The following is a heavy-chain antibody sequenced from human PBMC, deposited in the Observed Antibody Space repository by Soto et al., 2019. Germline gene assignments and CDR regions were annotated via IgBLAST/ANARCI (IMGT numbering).Heavy chain of an antibody. Sequence: GGSLRLSCAASGFFFSTYAMNWVRQAPGKGLEWVSAISNNGYDTYYAESVRGRFTISRDNSTNTLYLQMSRLRTEDTAVYYCAHPRGYGVFDAVDIWGQGTMVTVSS. V-gene: IGHV3-23*01. CDR3: AHPRGYGVFDAVDI. D-gene: IGHD4-17*01. CDR1: GFFFSTYA. CDR2: ISNNGYDT. J-gene: IGHJ3*02.